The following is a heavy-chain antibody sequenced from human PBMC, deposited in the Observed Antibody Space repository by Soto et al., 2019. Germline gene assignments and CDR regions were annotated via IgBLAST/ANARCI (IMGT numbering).Heavy chain of an antibody. CDR1: GGSISSYY. D-gene: IGHD6-13*01. V-gene: IGHV4-59*08. J-gene: IGHJ1*01. CDR3: ARGAAGGTGRFED. Sequence: PSETLSLTCTVSGGSISSYYWSWIRQPPGKGLEWIGYIYYSGSTNYNPSLKSRVTISVDTSKNQFSLKLSSVTAADTAVYYCARGAAGGTGRFEDWGQGTLVTVSS. CDR2: IYYSGST.